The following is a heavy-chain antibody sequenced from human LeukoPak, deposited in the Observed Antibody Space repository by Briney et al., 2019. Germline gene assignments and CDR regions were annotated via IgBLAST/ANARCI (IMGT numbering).Heavy chain of an antibody. J-gene: IGHJ5*02. V-gene: IGHV3-21*01. CDR1: GLPFSSYS. Sequence: PGGSLRLSCAVSGLPFSSYSMNWVRQAPGKGLEWVSSISSYPTYIYYADSVKGRFTVSRDNAKNSLYLQMNSLRAEDTAMYFCAKDGRSGGYFGNWFDPWGQGTLVTVSS. D-gene: IGHD1-26*01. CDR2: ISSYPTYI. CDR3: AKDGRSGGYFGNWFDP.